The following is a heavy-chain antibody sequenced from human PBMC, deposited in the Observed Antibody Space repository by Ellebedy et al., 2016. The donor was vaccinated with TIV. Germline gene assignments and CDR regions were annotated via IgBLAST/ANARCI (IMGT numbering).Heavy chain of an antibody. CDR1: GYTFTSYY. Sequence: ASVKVSCKASGYTFTSYYMHWVRQAPGQGLEWMGIINPSGGSTSYAQKFQGRVTMTRDTSTSTVYMELSSLRSEDTAVYYCARPRETPNFYFGMDIWGQGTTVTVSS. J-gene: IGHJ6*02. CDR3: ARPRETPNFYFGMDI. CDR2: INPSGGST. V-gene: IGHV1-46*01.